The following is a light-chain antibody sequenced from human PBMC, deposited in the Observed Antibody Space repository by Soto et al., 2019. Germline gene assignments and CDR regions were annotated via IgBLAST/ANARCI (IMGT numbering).Light chain of an antibody. CDR2: KGS. V-gene: IGKV2-30*02. Sequence: DVVMTQSPLSLPVTLGQPASISCRSSQSLVHSDGDTYLNWYQQRPGQSPRRLIYKGSNRDSGVPDRFSGSGSGTDFTLKISRVEAEDVALYYCMQGTHWPYTFGQGTKLEIK. CDR1: QSLVHSDGDTY. J-gene: IGKJ2*01. CDR3: MQGTHWPYT.